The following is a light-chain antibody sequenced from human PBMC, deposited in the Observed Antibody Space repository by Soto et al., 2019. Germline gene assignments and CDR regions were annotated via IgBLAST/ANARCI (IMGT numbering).Light chain of an antibody. J-gene: IGKJ4*01. CDR3: QQYYSTPT. CDR1: QSVLYSSNNKNY. V-gene: IGKV4-1*01. CDR2: WAS. Sequence: DIVMTQSPDSLAVSLGERATINCKSSQSVLYSSNNKNYLAWYQQKPGQPPKLLIYWASTRESGVPDRFSGSGSGTDFTLTISSLQAEDVAVYYCQQYYSTPTFGGGTKVEFK.